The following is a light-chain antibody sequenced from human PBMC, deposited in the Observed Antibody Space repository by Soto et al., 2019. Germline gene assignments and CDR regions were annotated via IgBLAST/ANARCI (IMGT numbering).Light chain of an antibody. Sequence: QSVLTQSPSASASLGASVKLTCTLSSGHSSYAIAWPQQQPEKGPRYLMKLNTDGSHSKGDGIPDRFSGSTSGAERYLTISSLQSEDEADYYRQTWGTGIPVFGGGTKLTVL. CDR3: QTWGTGIPV. CDR2: LNTDGSH. V-gene: IGLV4-69*01. CDR1: SGHSSYA. J-gene: IGLJ3*02.